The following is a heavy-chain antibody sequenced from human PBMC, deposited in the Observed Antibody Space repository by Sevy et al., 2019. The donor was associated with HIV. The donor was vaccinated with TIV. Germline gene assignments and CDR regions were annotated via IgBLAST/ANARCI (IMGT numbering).Heavy chain of an antibody. D-gene: IGHD3-3*01. CDR2: LSAYNGNT. J-gene: IGHJ6*02. V-gene: IGHV1-18*01. Sequence: ASVKVSCKASGYTFTSYGISWVRQAPGQGLEWMGWLSAYNGNTNYAQKLQGRVTMTTDTSTCTAYRELRSLRFDDKAVNYCAGDYQDDFWSGYYKYYYYYGMDVWGQGTTVTVSS. CDR1: GYTFTSYG. CDR3: AGDYQDDFWSGYYKYYYYYGMDV.